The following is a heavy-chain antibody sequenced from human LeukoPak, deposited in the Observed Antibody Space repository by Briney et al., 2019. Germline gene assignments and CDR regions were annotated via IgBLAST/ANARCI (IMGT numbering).Heavy chain of an antibody. CDR3: ARGPAAMDWYFDF. D-gene: IGHD2-2*01. Sequence: GGSLRLSCAASGFIFSDHCMNWVRQAPGKGLEWVSYINRAGTTSFYADSVKGRFTVSRDNAKNSLYLEVTNLRAEDTGLYYCARGPAAMDWYFDFWGRGILVTVSS. CDR1: GFIFSDHC. J-gene: IGHJ2*01. V-gene: IGHV3-11*01. CDR2: INRAGTTS.